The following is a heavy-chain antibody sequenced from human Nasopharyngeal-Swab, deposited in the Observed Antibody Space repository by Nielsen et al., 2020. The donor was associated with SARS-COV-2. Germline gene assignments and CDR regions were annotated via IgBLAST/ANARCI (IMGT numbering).Heavy chain of an antibody. CDR2: TSAYNGNT. CDR3: ARVGAMVRGVIIPNPIDY. CDR1: GYTFTSYG. V-gene: IGHV1-18*01. J-gene: IGHJ4*02. Sequence: ASVKVSCKASGYTFTSYGISWVRQAPGQGLEWMGWTSAYNGNTNYAQKFQGRVTMTTDTSTSTAYMELRSLRSDDTAVYYCARVGAMVRGVIIPNPIDYWGQGTLVTVSS. D-gene: IGHD3-10*01.